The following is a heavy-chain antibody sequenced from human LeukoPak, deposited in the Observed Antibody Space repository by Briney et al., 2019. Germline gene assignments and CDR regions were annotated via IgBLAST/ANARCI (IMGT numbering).Heavy chain of an antibody. CDR3: TRDDKVVVPAAIGYFDY. CDR2: IRSKAYGGTT. CDR1: GFTFSSYG. V-gene: IGHV3-49*04. J-gene: IGHJ4*02. D-gene: IGHD2-2*01. Sequence: GGTLRLSCAASGFTFSSYGMSWVRQAPGKGLEWVGFIRSKAYGGTTEYAASVKGRFTISRDDSKSIAYLQMNSLKTEDTAVYYCTRDDKVVVPAAIGYFDYWGQGTLVTVSS.